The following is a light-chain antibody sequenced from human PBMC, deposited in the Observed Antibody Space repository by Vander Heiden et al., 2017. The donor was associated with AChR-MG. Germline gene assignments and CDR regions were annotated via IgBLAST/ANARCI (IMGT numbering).Light chain of an antibody. V-gene: IGKV1-39*01. CDR2: TAS. CDR3: QQSNSTPRT. CDR1: QTITNY. J-gene: IGKJ1*01. Sequence: DIHIAQSPSSLAASVGDRVTIPCRARQTITNYVNWYQQKPGKAPKLLVYTASTLQSGVPSRFSGSGSGTDFTLTISSLQPEDFATYYCQQSNSTPRTFGQGTKVEV.